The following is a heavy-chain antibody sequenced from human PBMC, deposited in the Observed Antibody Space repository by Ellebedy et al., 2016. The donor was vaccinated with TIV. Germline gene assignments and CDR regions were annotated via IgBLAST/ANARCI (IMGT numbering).Heavy chain of an antibody. CDR1: GIIVSDYF. J-gene: IGHJ5*02. CDR3: AGDPGGGGDFGDNWFDP. Sequence: GESLKISCEASGIIVSDYFMNWVRQAPGKGLEWVSVLYPDAKTNYTDSVNGRFIVSRDSSKNTLYLQMNRLTAEATAVYYCAGDPGGGGDFGDNWFDPWGQGTLVTVSS. V-gene: IGHV3-66*01. CDR2: LYPDAKT. D-gene: IGHD2-21*01.